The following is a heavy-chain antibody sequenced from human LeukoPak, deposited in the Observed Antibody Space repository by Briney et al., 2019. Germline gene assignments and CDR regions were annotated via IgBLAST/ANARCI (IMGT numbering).Heavy chain of an antibody. V-gene: IGHV3-23*01. Sequence: PGGSLRRSCAASGFTFVIHDMCWVRQVPGKGLEWVSEISPDGSTTHYLDSVKGRFIISRDNSENTLYLQMNSLRAEDTAVYYCAGIHYWTKWGQGTLVTVSS. J-gene: IGHJ4*02. CDR2: ISPDGSTT. CDR3: AGIHYWTK. D-gene: IGHD2-8*01. CDR1: GFTFVIHD.